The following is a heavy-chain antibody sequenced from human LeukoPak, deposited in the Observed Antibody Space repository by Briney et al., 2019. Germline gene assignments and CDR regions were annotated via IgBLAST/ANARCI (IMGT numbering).Heavy chain of an antibody. CDR2: TYFRSKCYK. CDR3: ARVGGTSHYDYVWGSYRYSLYYFDY. Sequence: SQTLSLTCALSGDTLFSNSAAWNWIRQSPSRGLEWLVWTYFRSKCYKDYAGSVISGIAINPDTSKSQFSLQLNSVTPADTAVYHCARVGGTSHYDYVWGSYRYSLYYFDYWGQGTLVTVSS. J-gene: IGHJ4*02. CDR1: GDTLFSNSAA. V-gene: IGHV6-1*01. D-gene: IGHD3-16*02.